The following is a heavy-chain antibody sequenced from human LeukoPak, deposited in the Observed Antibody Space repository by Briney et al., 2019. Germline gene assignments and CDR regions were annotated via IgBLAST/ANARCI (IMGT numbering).Heavy chain of an antibody. CDR1: GGSISSYY. CDR3: ATPRVVPAATFDY. D-gene: IGHD2-2*01. Sequence: SETLSLTCTVSGGSISSYYWSWIRQPAGKGLEWIGLIHSRGNINYNPSLKSRVTMSVDTSKNQVSLKLNSVTAADTAVYYCATPRVVPAATFDYWGQGTLVTVSS. J-gene: IGHJ4*02. CDR2: IHSRGNI. V-gene: IGHV4-4*07.